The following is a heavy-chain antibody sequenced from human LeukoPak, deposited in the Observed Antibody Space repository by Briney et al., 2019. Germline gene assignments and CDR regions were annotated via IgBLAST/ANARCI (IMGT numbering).Heavy chain of an antibody. V-gene: IGHV1-24*01. J-gene: IGHJ6*03. D-gene: IGHD1-26*01. Sequence: ASVKVSYKVSGYTLTELSMHWVRQAPGKGLEWMGGFDPEDGETIYAQKFQGRVTMTEDTSTDTAYMELSSLRSEDTAVYYCATGPERYSGSYRPGSRYYYYYMDVWGKGTTVTVSS. CDR1: GYTLTELS. CDR2: FDPEDGET. CDR3: ATGPERYSGSYRPGSRYYYYYMDV.